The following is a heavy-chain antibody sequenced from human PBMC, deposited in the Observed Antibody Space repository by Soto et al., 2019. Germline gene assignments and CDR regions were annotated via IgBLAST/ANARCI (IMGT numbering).Heavy chain of an antibody. V-gene: IGHV3-23*01. Sequence: GGSLRLSCAASGLTFSGYAMSWVGQSPGKGLEWVSAISGSGGSTYYADSVKGRFTISRDNSKNTLYLQMNSLRAEDTAVYYCATLSADPWYYYYGMDVWGQGTTVTVSS. CDR2: ISGSGGST. J-gene: IGHJ6*02. CDR3: ATLSADPWYYYYGMDV. D-gene: IGHD3-10*01. CDR1: GLTFSGYA.